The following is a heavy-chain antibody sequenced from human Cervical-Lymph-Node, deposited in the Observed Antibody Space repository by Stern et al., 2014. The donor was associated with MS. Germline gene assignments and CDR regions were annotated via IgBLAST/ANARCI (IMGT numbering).Heavy chain of an antibody. CDR1: GYRFTTYW. Sequence: EVQLVQSGADAKKPGESVKISCKGLGYRFTTYWIGWVRQRPGKGLEWMGIIYPRGSDARYSPSFQGLVTISVDRSFNTASRKWSSLKTSETARYYWARVREGGRYSFDYWGQGTLVTVSS. CDR2: IYPRGSDA. CDR3: ARVREGGRYSFDY. V-gene: IGHV5-51*01. D-gene: IGHD2-15*01. J-gene: IGHJ4*02.